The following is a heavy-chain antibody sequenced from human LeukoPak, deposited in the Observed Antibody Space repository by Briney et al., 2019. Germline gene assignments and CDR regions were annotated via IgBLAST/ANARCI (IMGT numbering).Heavy chain of an antibody. Sequence: SATLSLTRTVSGGSISSGDYCWSWIRQPPGKGLGWFGYIYYRGSTYYNPSLKCRVTISVDTSKNQFSLKLSSVTAADTAVYYCARGPDYYDSSGYPLDYWGQGTLVTVSS. CDR2: IYYRGST. D-gene: IGHD3-22*01. CDR3: ARGPDYYDSSGYPLDY. CDR1: GGSISSGDYC. V-gene: IGHV4-30-4*01. J-gene: IGHJ4*02.